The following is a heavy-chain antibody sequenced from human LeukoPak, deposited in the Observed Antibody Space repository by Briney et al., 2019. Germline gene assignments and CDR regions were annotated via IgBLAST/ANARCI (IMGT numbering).Heavy chain of an antibody. CDR2: IYSGGST. Sequence: PGGSLRLSCAASGFTFSSNYMSWVRQPPGKGLEWVSVIYSGGSTYYTESVKGRFTISGDKSKNTLYLKMNSLRAEDTAVYYCASRPTGSGWYYFAYWGQGNLVTVSS. J-gene: IGHJ4*02. CDR3: ASRPTGSGWYYFAY. V-gene: IGHV3-53*01. D-gene: IGHD6-19*01. CDR1: GFTFSSNY.